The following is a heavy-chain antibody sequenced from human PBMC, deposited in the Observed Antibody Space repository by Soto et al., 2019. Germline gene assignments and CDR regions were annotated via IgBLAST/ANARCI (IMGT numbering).Heavy chain of an antibody. Sequence: QITLKQSGPTLVKPTQTLTLTCNFSGFSLSTSGVGVGWIRKPPGKALAWLALIYWDDDKRYRPSLKVRLTITEDTSKIQVVRTMTDMDPVDTATYYFSLRPSPVVSARFYYFYYCGQVTLVTVSS. D-gene: IGHD2-15*01. V-gene: IGHV2-5*02. CDR1: GFSLSTSGVG. CDR2: IYWDDDK. J-gene: IGHJ4*02. CDR3: SLRPSPVVSARFYYFYY.